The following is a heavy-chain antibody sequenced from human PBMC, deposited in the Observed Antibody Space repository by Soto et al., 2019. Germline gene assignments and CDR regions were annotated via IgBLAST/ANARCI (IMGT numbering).Heavy chain of an antibody. J-gene: IGHJ3*02. D-gene: IGHD3-3*02. CDR1: GYTFSAYT. CDR3: ARDTETLGPRANDALDI. Sequence: QAQLVQSGAEMKKPGASVKVSCKATGYTFSAYTMNWVRQAPGQSLEWMGWINAGSGNTKYSQNFQRRCSITRDPYASTVYMELTGLTSEDTAVYYCARDTETLGPRANDALDIWGQGTMVTVSS. CDR2: INAGSGNT. V-gene: IGHV1-3*01.